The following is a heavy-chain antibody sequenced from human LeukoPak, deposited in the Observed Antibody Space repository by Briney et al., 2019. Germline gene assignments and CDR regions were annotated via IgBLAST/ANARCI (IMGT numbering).Heavy chain of an antibody. CDR3: ARAEYHRYSGYEGAFDI. Sequence: GASVKVSCKASGYTFTGYYMHWVRQAPGQGLEWMGWINPNSGGTNYAQKFQGRVTMTRDTSISTAYMELSSLRSEDTAVYYCARAEYHRYSGYEGAFDIWGQGTMVTVSS. CDR1: GYTFTGYY. D-gene: IGHD5-12*01. J-gene: IGHJ3*02. CDR2: INPNSGGT. V-gene: IGHV1-2*02.